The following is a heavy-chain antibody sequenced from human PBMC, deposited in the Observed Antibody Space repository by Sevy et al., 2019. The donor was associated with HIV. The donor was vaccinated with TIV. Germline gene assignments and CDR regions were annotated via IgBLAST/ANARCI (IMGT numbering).Heavy chain of an antibody. D-gene: IGHD2-15*01. Sequence: SETLSLTCTVSGGTISSYYWSWIRQPAGKGLEWIGRIYTSGNTEYNPSLKSRVTMTVDTSKNQFSLKLRSVTDADTDVYYCARVGSRGYGMDVWGQGTTVTVSS. V-gene: IGHV4-4*07. J-gene: IGHJ6*02. CDR2: IYTSGNT. CDR1: GGTISSYY. CDR3: ARVGSRGYGMDV.